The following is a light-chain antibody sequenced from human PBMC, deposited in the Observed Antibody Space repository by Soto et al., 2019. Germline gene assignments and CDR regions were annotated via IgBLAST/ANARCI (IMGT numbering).Light chain of an antibody. CDR1: QGIDNH. Sequence: DIQMAQSPSSVSASVGDRVNITCRASQGIDNHLAWYQQKPGKAPKLLIYAASSLQSGVSSRFSVSGSGTDFTLTISSLQPEDFATYYYQQAHSFPLTFGPGTQVDIK. CDR3: QQAHSFPLT. V-gene: IGKV1-12*01. CDR2: AAS. J-gene: IGKJ3*01.